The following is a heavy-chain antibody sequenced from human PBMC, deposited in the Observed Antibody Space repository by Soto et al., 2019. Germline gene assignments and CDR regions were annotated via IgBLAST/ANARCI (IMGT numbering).Heavy chain of an antibody. CDR2: IYYSGST. J-gene: IGHJ3*02. CDR3: ARRTEDIVVVPAAIIKGAFDI. D-gene: IGHD2-2*01. CDR1: GGSISSSSYY. Sequence: QLQLQESGPGLVKPSETLSLTCTVSGGSISSSSYYWGWIRQPPGKGLERIGSIYYSGSTYYNPSLKSRVTIHIDTSQNQSSRMLGSVTAGDTAVYYCARRTEDIVVVPAAIIKGAFDIWGQGTMVTVSS. V-gene: IGHV4-39*01.